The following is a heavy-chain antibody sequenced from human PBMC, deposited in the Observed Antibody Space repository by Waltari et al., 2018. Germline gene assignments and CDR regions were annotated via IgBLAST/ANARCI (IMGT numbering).Heavy chain of an antibody. Sequence: QVQLVQSGSELTKPGASVKVSCKAIGYPFPNYAINWVRKATGQGLEVMGWINTDTGNPTYAQGFTGRFVFSLDTSISTAYLQINSLKAEDTAIYYCAREVVPTSTIVVNWFDPWGQGTLVSVSS. CDR1: GYPFPNYA. CDR3: AREVVPTSTIVVNWFDP. CDR2: INTDTGNP. V-gene: IGHV7-4-1*02. D-gene: IGHD2-21*01. J-gene: IGHJ5*02.